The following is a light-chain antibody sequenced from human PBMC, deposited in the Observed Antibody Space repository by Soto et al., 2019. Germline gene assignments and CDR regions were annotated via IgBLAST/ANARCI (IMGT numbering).Light chain of an antibody. Sequence: DIPMTQSPSSLSASVGDRVTITCRASQSISSYLNWYQQKPGKAPKLLIYAASSLQSGVPSRFRGSGSGTDFTLTISSLQPEDFATYYCKQSYSTPPAFGQGTKLEIK. V-gene: IGKV1-39*01. CDR3: KQSYSTPPA. CDR2: AAS. J-gene: IGKJ2*01. CDR1: QSISSY.